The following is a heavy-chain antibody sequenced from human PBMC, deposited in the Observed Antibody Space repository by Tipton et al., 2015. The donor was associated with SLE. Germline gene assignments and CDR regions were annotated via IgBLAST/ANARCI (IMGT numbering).Heavy chain of an antibody. J-gene: IGHJ4*02. CDR2: IYYST. Sequence: TLSLTCTVSGGSISTYSWSWIRQPPGKGLEWIGYIYYSTNYNPSLRGRVTISIDTSKNQFSLRLNSVTATDTAVYYCAGGYTNRALDFWGQGTLVTVSS. D-gene: IGHD5-12*01. CDR3: AGGYTNRALDF. V-gene: IGHV4-59*08. CDR1: GGSISTYS.